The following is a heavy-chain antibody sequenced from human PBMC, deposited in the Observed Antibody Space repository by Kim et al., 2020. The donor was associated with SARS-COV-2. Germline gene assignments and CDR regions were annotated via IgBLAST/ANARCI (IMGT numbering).Heavy chain of an antibody. J-gene: IGHJ3*02. V-gene: IGHV1-18*01. CDR1: GYSFLSYG. Sequence: ASVKVSCKASGYSFLSYGISWVRQAPGQGLEWMGWISTYKGDTNYAQKFLGRVTMTTDTSTSTAYMELRSLRSDDTAVYYCARALDYDILTGYWNDAFDIWGEGTMVTVSS. D-gene: IGHD3-9*01. CDR3: ARALDYDILTGYWNDAFDI. CDR2: ISTYKGDT.